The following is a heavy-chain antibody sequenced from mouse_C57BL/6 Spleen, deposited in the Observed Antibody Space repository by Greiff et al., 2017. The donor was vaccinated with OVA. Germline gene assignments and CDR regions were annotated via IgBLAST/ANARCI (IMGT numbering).Heavy chain of an antibody. CDR3: ARSHYYGSSYPWFAY. D-gene: IGHD1-1*01. CDR2: IYPSDSET. V-gene: IGHV1-61*01. CDR1: GYTFTSYW. J-gene: IGHJ3*01. Sequence: QVQLKQPGAELVRPGSSVKLSCKASGYTFTSYWMDWVKQRPGQGLEWIGNIYPSDSETHYNQKFKDKATLTVDKSSSTAYMQLSSLTSEDSAVYYCARSHYYGSSYPWFAYWGQGTLVTVSA.